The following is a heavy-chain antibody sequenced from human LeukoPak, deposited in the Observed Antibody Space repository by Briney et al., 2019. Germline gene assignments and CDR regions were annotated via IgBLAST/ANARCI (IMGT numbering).Heavy chain of an antibody. Sequence: SDTLSLTCTVSGGSISTSYWSWVRQPPGKGLEWIGYIHTSGNTNYNPSLNSRVTMSMDTSKSQVSLRLSSVTAADTAVYYCARLVVTSSANWFDPWGQGTLALVSS. V-gene: IGHV4-4*09. CDR2: IHTSGNT. J-gene: IGHJ5*02. CDR1: GGSISTSY. CDR3: ARLVVTSSANWFDP. D-gene: IGHD2-21*02.